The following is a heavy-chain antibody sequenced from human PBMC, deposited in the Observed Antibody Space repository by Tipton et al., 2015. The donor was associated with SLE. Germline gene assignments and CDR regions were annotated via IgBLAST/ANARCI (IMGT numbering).Heavy chain of an antibody. J-gene: IGHJ3*02. D-gene: IGHD6-6*01. CDR2: ISSSSSYI. V-gene: IGHV3-21*01. CDR1: GFTFSSYG. CDR3: ARDLSSAFDI. Sequence: SLRLSCAASGFTFSSYGMHWVRQAPGKGLEWVSSISSSSSYIYYADSVKCRFTISRDNAKNSLYLQMNSLRAEDTAVYYCARDLSSAFDIWGQGTMVTVSS.